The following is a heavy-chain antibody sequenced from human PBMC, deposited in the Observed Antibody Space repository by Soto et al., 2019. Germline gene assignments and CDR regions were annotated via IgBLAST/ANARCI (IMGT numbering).Heavy chain of an antibody. D-gene: IGHD2-15*01. J-gene: IGHJ2*01. Sequence: QAQLVESGGGVVQPGRSLRLSCAASGFTFSGYGMHWVRQAPGKGLEWVAITSNDGSHTFYADSVKGPFIISRDNSKHTLYLHMNSLRTEDTAVYYCARGHSAVDWYFDLWGRGTLVTVSS. CDR3: ARGHSAVDWYFDL. CDR1: GFTFSGYG. V-gene: IGHV3-30*03. CDR2: TSNDGSHT.